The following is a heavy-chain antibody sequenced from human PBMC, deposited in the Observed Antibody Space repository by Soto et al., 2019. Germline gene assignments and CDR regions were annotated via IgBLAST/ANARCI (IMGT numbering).Heavy chain of an antibody. CDR3: ARTYYYDSSGYGY. Sequence: EVQLVESGGGLVQPGGSLRLSCAASGFTFSSYSMNWVRQAPGRGLEGVSYISSSTTTIYYADSVKGRFTISRDNAKNLLYLQMNSLRDEDTAVYYCARTYYYDSSGYGYWGQGALVTVSS. CDR2: ISSSTTTI. J-gene: IGHJ4*02. CDR1: GFTFSSYS. V-gene: IGHV3-48*02. D-gene: IGHD3-22*01.